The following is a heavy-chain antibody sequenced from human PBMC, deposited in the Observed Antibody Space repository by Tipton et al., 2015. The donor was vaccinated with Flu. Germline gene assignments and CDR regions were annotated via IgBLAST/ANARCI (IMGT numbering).Heavy chain of an antibody. CDR3: ARERRGGWPFYDAFDF. J-gene: IGHJ3*01. CDR2: IYMGGRT. V-gene: IGHV4-38-2*02. CDR1: GYSISSGYY. Sequence: LRLSCAVSGYSISSGYYWGWIRQPPGRGLEWIGCIYMGGRTNYNPSLKSRVTMSLDLFKNQISLRLSSVTAADTAVYYCARERRGGWPFYDAFDFWGQGTTVTVSS. D-gene: IGHD6-19*01.